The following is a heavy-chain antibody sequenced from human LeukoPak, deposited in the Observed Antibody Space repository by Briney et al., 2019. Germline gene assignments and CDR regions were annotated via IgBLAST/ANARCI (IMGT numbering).Heavy chain of an antibody. Sequence: GGSLRLSCAASGFTFRDYYMSWIRQAPGKGLEWLSHISTTGDTKNYAVSVKGRFTISRDNAKNSLFLHMNSLRAEDTAIYYYAYPGSVGDFWSGRFDYWGQGVLVTVSS. CDR1: GFTFRDYY. J-gene: IGHJ4*02. V-gene: IGHV3-11*04. CDR3: AYPGSVGDFWSGRFDY. D-gene: IGHD3-3*01. CDR2: ISTTGDTK.